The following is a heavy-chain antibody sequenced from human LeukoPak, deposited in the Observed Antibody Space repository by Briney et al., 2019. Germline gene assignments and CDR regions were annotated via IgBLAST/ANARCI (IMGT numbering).Heavy chain of an antibody. J-gene: IGHJ4*02. Sequence: ASVKVSCKASGYTFTGYYMHWVRQAPGQGLEWMGRINPNSGGTNYAQKFQGRVTMTRDTSISTAYMELSRLRSDDMAVYYCARDKDSSGYYKPWGQGTLVTVSS. CDR3: ARDKDSSGYYKP. CDR1: GYTFTGYY. CDR2: INPNSGGT. D-gene: IGHD3-22*01. V-gene: IGHV1-2*06.